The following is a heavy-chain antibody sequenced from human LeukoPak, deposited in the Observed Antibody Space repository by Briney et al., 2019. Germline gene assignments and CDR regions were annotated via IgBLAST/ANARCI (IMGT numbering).Heavy chain of an antibody. D-gene: IGHD5-12*01. CDR2: INPNSGGT. CDR1: GYTFTGYY. Sequence: GASVKVSCKASGYTFTGYYMHWVRQAPGQGLEWMGWINPNSGGTNYAQKFQGRVTMTRDTSISTAYMELSRLRSDDTAVYYCARDVYQRSRNIVATPFDYWGQGTLVTVSS. V-gene: IGHV1-2*02. J-gene: IGHJ4*02. CDR3: ARDVYQRSRNIVATPFDY.